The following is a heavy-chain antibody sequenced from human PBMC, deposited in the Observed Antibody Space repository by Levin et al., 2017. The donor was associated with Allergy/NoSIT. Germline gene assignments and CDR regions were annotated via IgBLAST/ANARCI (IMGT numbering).Heavy chain of an antibody. CDR3: ATLGGIAVAGTDY. Sequence: GGSLRLSCAASGFTFSSYGMHWVRQAPGKGLEWVAVIWYDGSNKYYADSVKGRFTISRDNSKNTLYLQMNSLRAEDTAVYYCATLGGIAVAGTDYWGQGTLVTVSS. CDR2: IWYDGSNK. V-gene: IGHV3-33*01. J-gene: IGHJ4*02. CDR1: GFTFSSYG. D-gene: IGHD6-19*01.